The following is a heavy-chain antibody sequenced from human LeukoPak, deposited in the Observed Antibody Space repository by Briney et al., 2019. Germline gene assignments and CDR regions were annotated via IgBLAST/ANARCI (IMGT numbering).Heavy chain of an antibody. CDR2: ISGSGGST. D-gene: IGHD2-2*01. CDR1: GFTFSSYA. J-gene: IGHJ4*02. V-gene: IGHV3-23*01. CDR3: ATGGVLGYCSSTSCYVFDY. Sequence: PGGSLRLSCAASGFTFSSYAMSGVRQAPGKGLEWVSAISGSGGSTSYAASVKGSLTISREHSKNTLYLQMNSLRAEDTAVYYCATGGVLGYCSSTSCYVFDYWGQGTLVTVSS.